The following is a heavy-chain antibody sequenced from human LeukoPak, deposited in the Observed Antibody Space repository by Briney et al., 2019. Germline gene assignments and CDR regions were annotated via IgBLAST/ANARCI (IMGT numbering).Heavy chain of an antibody. CDR1: GFPFSSHGMN. CDR2: ISYSGST. J-gene: IGHJ4*02. CDR3: ARDNHPIFESYYDSRDYYFDY. Sequence: PGGSLRLSCAGSGFPFSSHGMNWVRQAPGKGLEWVGSISYSGSTYYNPSLKSRVTISVGTSKNQFSLKLTSVTAADTAVYYCARDNHPIFESYYDSRDYYFDYWGQGTLVTVSS. V-gene: IGHV4-39*02. D-gene: IGHD3-22*01.